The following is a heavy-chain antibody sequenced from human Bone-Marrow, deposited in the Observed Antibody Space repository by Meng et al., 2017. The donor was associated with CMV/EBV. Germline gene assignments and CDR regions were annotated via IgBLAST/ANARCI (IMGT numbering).Heavy chain of an antibody. CDR1: RFTYSKHL. D-gene: IGHD1-26*01. V-gene: IGHV3-74*01. CDR3: VRGVGEFLGWEMGY. J-gene: IGHJ4*02. CDR2: INSDESST. Sequence: GEALGGCVQPGGARKCSCSDARFTYSKHLLRGVRQAPGKGLVWVARINSDESSTSYADSVKGRFTISRDNSKNTLYLQMNSLRAEDTAVYYCVRGVGEFLGWEMGYWGQGTLVTVSS.